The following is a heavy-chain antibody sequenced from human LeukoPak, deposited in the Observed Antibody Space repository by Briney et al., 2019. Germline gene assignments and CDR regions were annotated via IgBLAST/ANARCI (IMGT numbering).Heavy chain of an antibody. V-gene: IGHV3-21*01. J-gene: IGHJ5*02. D-gene: IGHD3-10*01. CDR1: GFTFISYS. Sequence: TGGSLRLSCAASGFTFISYSMNWVRQAPGKGLECVSSVSSSSSYIYYADSVKGRFTISRDNAKNSLYLQMNSLRAEDTAVYYCASTLRFGELWRYNWFDPWGQGTLVTVSS. CDR2: VSSSSSYI. CDR3: ASTLRFGELWRYNWFDP.